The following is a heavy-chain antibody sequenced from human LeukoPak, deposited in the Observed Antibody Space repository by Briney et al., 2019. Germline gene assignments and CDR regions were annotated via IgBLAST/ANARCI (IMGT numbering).Heavy chain of an antibody. D-gene: IGHD3-22*01. CDR3: SRGLDSRKLGY. CDR2: IHPSGRL. Sequence: PSETLSLTCTVSDVSFVDNYFCTWIRQPAGRGLEWIGSIHPSGRLYNNPSLESRVTISIDTSKNQFSLNLNSVTAADTAVYFCSRGLDSRKLGYWGQGTLVTVSS. J-gene: IGHJ4*02. V-gene: IGHV4-38-2*02. CDR1: DVSFVDNYF.